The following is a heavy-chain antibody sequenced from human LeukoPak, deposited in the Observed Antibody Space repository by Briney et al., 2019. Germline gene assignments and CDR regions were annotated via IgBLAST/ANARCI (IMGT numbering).Heavy chain of an antibody. Sequence: GGSLRLSCAASGFTFSSYAMSWVRQAPGKGLEWVSAISGSGGSTYYADFVKGRFTISRDNSKNTLYLQMNSLRAEDTAVYYCARPSPPYDFWSGYSDAFDIWGQGTMVTVSS. V-gene: IGHV3-23*01. J-gene: IGHJ3*02. D-gene: IGHD3-3*01. CDR3: ARPSPPYDFWSGYSDAFDI. CDR2: ISGSGGST. CDR1: GFTFSSYA.